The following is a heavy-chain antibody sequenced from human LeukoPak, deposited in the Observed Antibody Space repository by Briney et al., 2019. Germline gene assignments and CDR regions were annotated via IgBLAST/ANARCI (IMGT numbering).Heavy chain of an antibody. D-gene: IGHD5-12*01. Sequence: SVKVSCKASGGTFSSYAISWVRQAPGQGLEWMGRIIPTLGIANYAQKFQGSVTFTADKSTSTAYMELSSLISEDTAVYYCWKFGGYEERGDDYWGQGTLVTVSS. CDR1: GGTFSSYA. CDR2: IIPTLGIA. V-gene: IGHV1-69*04. J-gene: IGHJ4*02. CDR3: WKFGGYEERGDDY.